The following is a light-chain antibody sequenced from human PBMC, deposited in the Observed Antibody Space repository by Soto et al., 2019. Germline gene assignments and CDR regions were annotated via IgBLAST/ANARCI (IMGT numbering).Light chain of an antibody. J-gene: IGKJ5*01. Sequence: EIMLKQSPGTLSLSPGERATLSCRADQSVSNNFLAWYQQKRGQAPRLFIYGTSSRATGIPDRFSGSGSGTDFTLTISSLEPEDFAVYYCQQYGGSLMTFGQGTRLEIK. V-gene: IGKV3-20*01. CDR2: GTS. CDR3: QQYGGSLMT. CDR1: QSVSNNF.